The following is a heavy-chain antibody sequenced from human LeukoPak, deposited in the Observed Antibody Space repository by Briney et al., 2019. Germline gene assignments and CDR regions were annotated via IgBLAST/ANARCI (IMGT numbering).Heavy chain of an antibody. D-gene: IGHD6-19*01. CDR3: ARDRPTIAVAGYEDHYYYYMDV. V-gene: IGHV4-4*07. CDR2: IYTSGST. J-gene: IGHJ6*03. Sequence: PSETLSLTCTVSGGSISSYYWSWIRQPAGKGLEWIGRIYTSGSTNYSPSLKSRVTMSVDTSKNQFSLKLSSVTAADTAVYYCARDRPTIAVAGYEDHYYYYMDVWGKGTTVTISS. CDR1: GGSISSYY.